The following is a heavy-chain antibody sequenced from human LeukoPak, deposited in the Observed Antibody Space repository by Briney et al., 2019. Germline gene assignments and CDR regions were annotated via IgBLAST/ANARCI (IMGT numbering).Heavy chain of an antibody. CDR3: AKLDYYDTH. V-gene: IGHV3-48*03. J-gene: IGHJ4*02. CDR1: GFTFSSYE. Sequence: GGSLRLSCAASGFTFSSYEMNWVRQAPGKGLEWVSYISSSGSTIYYADSVKGRFTISRDNSKNTLYLQMNSLRAEDMAVYFCAKLDYYDTHWGQGTLVTVSS. D-gene: IGHD3-22*01. CDR2: ISSSGSTI.